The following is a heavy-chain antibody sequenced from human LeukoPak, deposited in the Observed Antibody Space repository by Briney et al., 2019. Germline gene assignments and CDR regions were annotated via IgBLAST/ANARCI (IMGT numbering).Heavy chain of an antibody. CDR3: ARGPYYYDSSGYSNDAFDI. CDR2: IIPIFGTA. D-gene: IGHD3-22*01. Sequence: GASVKVSCKASGGTFSSYAISWVRQAPGQGLEWMGGIIPIFGTANYAQKFQGRVTITADESTSTAYMELSSLRSEDTAVYYCARGPYYYDSSGYSNDAFDIWGQGTMVTVSS. J-gene: IGHJ3*02. V-gene: IGHV1-69*13. CDR1: GGTFSSYA.